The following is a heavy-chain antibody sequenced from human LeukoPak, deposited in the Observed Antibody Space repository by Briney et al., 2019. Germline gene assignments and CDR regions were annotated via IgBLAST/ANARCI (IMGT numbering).Heavy chain of an antibody. V-gene: IGHV3-7*01. CDR2: INSDGSEK. CDR1: GFTFSSYW. CDR3: AGFRWGYGLDV. Sequence: GGSLRLSCAASGFTFSSYWMSWVRQAPGKGLEWVAHINSDGSEKNYVDSVKGRFTVSRDNAKNSLYLQMNSLRAEDTAVFYCAGFRWGYGLDVWGQGTTVTVSS. D-gene: IGHD3-16*01. J-gene: IGHJ6*02.